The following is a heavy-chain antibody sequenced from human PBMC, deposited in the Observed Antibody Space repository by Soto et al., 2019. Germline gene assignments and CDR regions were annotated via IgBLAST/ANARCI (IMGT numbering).Heavy chain of an antibody. V-gene: IGHV3-66*01. CDR2: IYSGGST. D-gene: IGHD6-19*01. J-gene: IGHJ4*02. Sequence: EVQLVESGGGLDQPGGSLRLSCAASGFTVSSNYMSWVRQAPGKGLEWVSVIYSGGSTYYADSVKGRFTISRDNSKNTLYLQMNSLRAEDTAVYYCARDRPYSSGWYHDYWGQGTLVTVSS. CDR3: ARDRPYSSGWYHDY. CDR1: GFTVSSNY.